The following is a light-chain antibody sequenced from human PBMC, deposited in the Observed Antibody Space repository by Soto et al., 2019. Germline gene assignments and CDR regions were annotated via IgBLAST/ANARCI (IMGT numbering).Light chain of an antibody. CDR1: QDIGKR. V-gene: IGKV1-33*01. CDR2: DAS. J-gene: IGKJ4*01. CDR3: QQYDTLVT. Sequence: DIRMTQSPSSLSASVGDRVTITCQASQDIGKRLNGYQHKAGKAPKVLIYDASYLETGVPSRFSGRGSGTDFTFTISSLQPEDFATYYCQQYDTLVTFGGGTKVE.